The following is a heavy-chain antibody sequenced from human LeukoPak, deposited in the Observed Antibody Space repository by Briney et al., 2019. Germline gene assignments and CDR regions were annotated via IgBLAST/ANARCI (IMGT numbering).Heavy chain of an antibody. V-gene: IGHV4-59*01. CDR1: GGSISSYY. D-gene: IGHD6-13*01. CDR3: ARVTGYMTEDYFDY. Sequence: SETLSLTCTVSGGSISSYYWSWIRQPPGKGLEWIGYIYYSGSTNYDPSLKSRVTISVDTSKNQFSLRLSSVTAADTAVYYCARVTGYMTEDYFDYWGQGTLITVSS. J-gene: IGHJ4*02. CDR2: IYYSGST.